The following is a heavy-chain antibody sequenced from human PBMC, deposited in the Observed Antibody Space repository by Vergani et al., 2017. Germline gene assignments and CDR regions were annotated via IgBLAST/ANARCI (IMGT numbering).Heavy chain of an antibody. CDR3: ARVNTETNGHLYYYYYMDV. Sequence: QVQLQQWGGGLLKPSETLSLTCVVNGGSFTSYHWTWIRQSPGEGLEWVGDIDHTGRPDYNPSLKIRLTMSVDKSRNQFSLTLNSVTATDTAIYFCARVNTETNGHLYYYYYMDVWGQGTAVTGS. V-gene: IGHV4-34*01. CDR2: IDHTGRP. CDR1: GGSFTSYH. D-gene: IGHD4-11*01. J-gene: IGHJ6*03.